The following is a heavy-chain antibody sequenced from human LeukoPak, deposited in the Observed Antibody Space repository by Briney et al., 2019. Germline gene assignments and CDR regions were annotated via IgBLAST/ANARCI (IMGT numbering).Heavy chain of an antibody. V-gene: IGHV4-4*02. CDR3: ARGQTMVRGVRRRWFDP. J-gene: IGHJ5*02. CDR2: IYHSGST. D-gene: IGHD3-10*01. CDR1: GGSISNITNSNW. Sequence: PSGTLSLTCAVSGGSISNITNSNWWSWVRQPPGKELEWIGEIYHSGSTNYNPSLKSRVTISVDKSKNQFSLKLSSVTAADTAVYYCARGQTMVRGVRRRWFDPWGQGTLVTVSS.